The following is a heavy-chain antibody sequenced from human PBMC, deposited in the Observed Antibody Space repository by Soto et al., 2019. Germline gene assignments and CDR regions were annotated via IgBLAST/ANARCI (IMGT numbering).Heavy chain of an antibody. CDR2: ISYDGSNK. D-gene: IGHD3-22*01. J-gene: IGHJ4*02. CDR3: AKDRYYYDRRLFDY. Sequence: GGSLRLSCAASGFTFSSYGMHWVRQAPGKGLEWVAVISYDGSNKYYADSVKGRFTISRDNSKNTLYLQMNSLRAEDTAVYYCAKDRYYYDRRLFDYWGQGTLVTVSS. V-gene: IGHV3-30*18. CDR1: GFTFSSYG.